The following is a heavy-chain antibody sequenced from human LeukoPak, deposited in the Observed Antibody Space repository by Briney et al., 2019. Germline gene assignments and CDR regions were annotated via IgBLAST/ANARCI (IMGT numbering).Heavy chain of an antibody. D-gene: IGHD1-1*01. V-gene: IGHV1-8*01. CDR1: GYTFTSYD. CDR3: ATWRGWEFRFDP. CDR2: MNPNSGNT. Sequence: GASVKVSCKASGYTFTSYDINCVRQATGQGLEWMGWMNPNSGNTGYAQKFQDRVTMTRNTSISTAYMELSSLRSEDTAVYYCATWRGWEFRFDPWGQGTLVTVSS. J-gene: IGHJ5*02.